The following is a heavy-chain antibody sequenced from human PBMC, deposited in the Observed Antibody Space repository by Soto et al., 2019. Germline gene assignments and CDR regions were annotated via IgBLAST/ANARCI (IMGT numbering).Heavy chain of an antibody. CDR3: ARGPDSSSWAYYYDGMDV. CDR1: GGSVSSGSYY. Sequence: QVQLQESGPGLVKPSETLSLTCTVSGGSVSSGSYYWSWIRQPPGKGLEWIGYIYYSGSTNYNPSLKSRVTISVDTSKNHFSLKLSSVTAADTAVYCCARGPDSSSWAYYYDGMDVWGQGTTVTVSS. D-gene: IGHD6-13*01. CDR2: IYYSGST. J-gene: IGHJ6*02. V-gene: IGHV4-61*01.